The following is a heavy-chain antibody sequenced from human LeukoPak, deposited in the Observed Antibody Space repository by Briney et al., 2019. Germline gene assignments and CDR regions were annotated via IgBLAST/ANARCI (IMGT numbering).Heavy chain of an antibody. CDR3: ARQIGYCSSGTCYFDF. CDR1: GGSISSRSYY. J-gene: IGHJ4*02. CDR2: ISSSGSDT. D-gene: IGHD2-15*01. V-gene: IGHV3-23*01. Sequence: PSETLSLTCTVSGGSISSRSYYWGWLRQPPGKGLEWVSAISSSGSDTYHADSVKGRFTISRDKSKNTLYLQMNSLRAEDTAVYYCARQIGYCSSGTCYFDFWGQGSLVTVSS.